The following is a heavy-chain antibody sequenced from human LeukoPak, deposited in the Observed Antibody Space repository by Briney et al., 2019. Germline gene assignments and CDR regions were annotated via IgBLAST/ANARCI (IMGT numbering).Heavy chain of an antibody. D-gene: IGHD2-15*01. Sequence: GGSLRLSCAASGFTFSRYGMHWVRQAPGKGLEWVAVISYDGSNKYYADSVKGRFTISRDNSKNTLYLQMNSLRAEDTAVYYCAEETDVEVVAATGGWENWGQGTLVTVSS. V-gene: IGHV3-30*18. CDR3: AEETDVEVVAATGGWEN. CDR1: GFTFSRYG. CDR2: ISYDGSNK. J-gene: IGHJ4*02.